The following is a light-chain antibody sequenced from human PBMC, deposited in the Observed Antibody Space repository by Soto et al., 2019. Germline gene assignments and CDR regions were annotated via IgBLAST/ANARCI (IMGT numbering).Light chain of an antibody. CDR2: DVS. CDR1: SRDVGGYNS. J-gene: IGLJ1*01. Sequence: QSVLPQPASVSGSPGLSIAISCPGTSRDVGGYNSVSWYQQQPGKVPKLMIYDVSNRPSGVSNRFSGSKSGNTASLTISGLQAEDEGDYYCSSYTTGGSYVFGTGTKVTVL. CDR3: SSYTTGGSYV. V-gene: IGLV2-14*01.